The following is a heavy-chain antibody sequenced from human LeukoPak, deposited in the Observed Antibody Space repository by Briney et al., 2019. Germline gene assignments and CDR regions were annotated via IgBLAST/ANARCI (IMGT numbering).Heavy chain of an antibody. Sequence: GGSLRLSCAASGFIFSSYVMGWVRQAPGKGLEWVGRIRSRADGGTAEYATAVEGRFTISRDDSTNTLYLHMSNVKTEDTAVYYCAKHIYGVVSIQQWGQGTLVTVSS. CDR2: IRSRADGGTA. V-gene: IGHV3-15*01. J-gene: IGHJ1*01. CDR3: AKHIYGVVSIQQ. CDR1: GFIFSSYV. D-gene: IGHD3-3*01.